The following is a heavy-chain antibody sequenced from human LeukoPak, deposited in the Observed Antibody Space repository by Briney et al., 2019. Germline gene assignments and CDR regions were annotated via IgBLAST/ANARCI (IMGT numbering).Heavy chain of an antibody. J-gene: IGHJ4*02. CDR2: ISSSSSYI. CDR1: GFTFSSYS. V-gene: IGHV3-21*01. D-gene: IGHD3-9*01. Sequence: KPGGSLRLSCAASGFTFSSYSMNWVRQAPGKGLEWVSSISSSSSYIYYADSVKGRFTISRDKAKNSLYLQMNSLRAEDTAVYYCARDLGYFDGTGRGGQGTLVTVSS. CDR3: ARDLGYFDGTGR.